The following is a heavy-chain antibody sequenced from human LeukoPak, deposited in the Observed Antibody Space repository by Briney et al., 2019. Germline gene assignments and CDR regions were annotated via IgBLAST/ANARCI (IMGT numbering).Heavy chain of an antibody. CDR3: ARDCSGSSCYWIH. V-gene: IGHV1-18*04. CDR2: ISAYNGNT. CDR1: GYTFTIYY. D-gene: IGHD2-15*01. J-gene: IGHJ4*02. Sequence: ASVKVSCKASGYTFTIYYIHWVRQAPGQGLEWLGYISAYNGNTNYAQKVQGRITMTTDTSTSTAYMEMRSLRSDDTAVYYCARDCSGSSCYWIHWGQGTLVTVSS.